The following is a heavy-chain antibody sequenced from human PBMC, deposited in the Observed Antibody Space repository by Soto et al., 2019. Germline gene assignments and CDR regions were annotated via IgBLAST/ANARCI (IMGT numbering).Heavy chain of an antibody. CDR1: GFTFNTYA. CDR2: LSATTGRT. J-gene: IGHJ4*02. V-gene: IGHV3-23*01. CDR3: ANRKQNYSDSSGYSPEDS. Sequence: GGSLRLSCAASGFTFNTYALRWVRQAPGKGLEWVSGLSATTGRTYYADSVKGRFTISRDNSKNPLFLQMNSLRFADTAVYYCANRKQNYSDSSGYSPEDSWGQGTVDTAPQ. D-gene: IGHD3-22*01.